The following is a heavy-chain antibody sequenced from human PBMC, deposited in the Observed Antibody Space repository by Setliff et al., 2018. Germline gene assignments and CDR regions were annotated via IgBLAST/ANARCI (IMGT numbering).Heavy chain of an antibody. CDR2: INPNNGGT. D-gene: IGHD6-13*01. V-gene: IGHV1-2*06. CDR3: ARAGQLDYFQH. Sequence: ASVKVSCKASGYTFIGYYMYWVRQAPGQGLEWMGRINPNNGGTEYAQKFQGRVTMTRDTSISTVYMELSSLRSDDTTVYYCARAGQLDYFQHWGQGTLVTVSS. CDR1: GYTFIGYY. J-gene: IGHJ1*01.